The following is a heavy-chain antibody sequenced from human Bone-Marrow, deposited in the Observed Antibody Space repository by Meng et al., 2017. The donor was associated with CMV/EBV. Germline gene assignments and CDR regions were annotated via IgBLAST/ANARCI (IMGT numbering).Heavy chain of an antibody. D-gene: IGHD2-2*01. CDR2: IYSGGSST. CDR1: GFTFSNYA. Sequence: GGSLRLSCAASGFTFSNYAMSWVRQAPGKGLEWVSVIYSGGSSTYYADSVKGRFTISRDNSKNTLYLQMNSLRAEDTAVYYCAKLKRPGLLLINWFDPWGQGTLVTVSS. J-gene: IGHJ5*02. V-gene: IGHV3-23*03. CDR3: AKLKRPGLLLINWFDP.